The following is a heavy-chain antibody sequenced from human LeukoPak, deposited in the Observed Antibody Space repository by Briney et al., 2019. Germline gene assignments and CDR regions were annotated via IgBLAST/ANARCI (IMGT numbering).Heavy chain of an antibody. Sequence: ASETLSLTCTVSGGSISSSSYNWGWIRQPAGKGLEWIGRIYSSGTITYNPSLQSRVTMSVDTSKNEFSLKMSSVTAADTAVYYCTRDSGTTGEVKFDPWGQGTLVAVSS. CDR3: TRDSGTTGEVKFDP. D-gene: IGHD3-10*01. V-gene: IGHV4-61*02. J-gene: IGHJ5*02. CDR1: GGSISSSSYN. CDR2: IYSSGTI.